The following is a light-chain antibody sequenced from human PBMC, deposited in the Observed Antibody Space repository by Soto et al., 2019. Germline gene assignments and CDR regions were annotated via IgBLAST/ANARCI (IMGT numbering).Light chain of an antibody. V-gene: IGKV1-5*03. CDR2: IAS. CDR3: QQYSTYST. J-gene: IGKJ1*01. Sequence: DIQMTQSPSALSASVGDRVTISCRASQGISSWLAWYQQKPGKAPKLMIYIASTLESGVPSRFSGSGSGTEFTLTISSLQPDDFATYSCQQYSTYSTFGQGTKVEI. CDR1: QGISSW.